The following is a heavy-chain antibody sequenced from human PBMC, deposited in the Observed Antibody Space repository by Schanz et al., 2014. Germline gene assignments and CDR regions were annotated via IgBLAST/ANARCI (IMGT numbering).Heavy chain of an antibody. CDR2: ISTSGTYM. CDR3: VRVSYADPRLYRGMDRDIDY. J-gene: IGHJ4*02. CDR1: GFAFSSFA. D-gene: IGHD2-2*01. Sequence: EEQLVESGGGLVQPGGSLRLSCVASGFAFSSFAMTWVRQAPGRGLEWVSSISTSGTYMYIADSLKGRLTISRDDAKKSMYLQMNNLGAECTAVYYCVRVSYADPRLYRGMDRDIDYWGQGSLVTVSS. V-gene: IGHV3-21*01.